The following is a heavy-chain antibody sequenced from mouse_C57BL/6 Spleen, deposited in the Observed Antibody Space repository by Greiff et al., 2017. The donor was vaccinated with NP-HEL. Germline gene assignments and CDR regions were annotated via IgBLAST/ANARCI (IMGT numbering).Heavy chain of an antibody. Sequence: VQLQQSGAELVKPGASVKLSCKASGYTFTSYWMQWVKQRPGQGLEWIGEIDPSDSYTNYNQKFKGKATLTVDTSSSTAYMQLSSLTSEDSAVYYGARGITTVVPYYFDYWGQGTTLTVSS. D-gene: IGHD1-1*01. V-gene: IGHV1-50*01. CDR2: IDPSDSYT. CDR3: ARGITTVVPYYFDY. CDR1: GYTFTSYW. J-gene: IGHJ2*01.